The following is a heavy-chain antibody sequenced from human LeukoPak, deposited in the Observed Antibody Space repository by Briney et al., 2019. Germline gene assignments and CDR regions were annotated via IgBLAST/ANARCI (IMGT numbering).Heavy chain of an antibody. CDR1: GGSFSGYY. CDR3: ARGVRYCTNGVCRPPFFDY. J-gene: IGHJ4*02. CDR2: INHSGST. V-gene: IGHV4-34*01. Sequence: PSETLSLTCAVYGGSFSGYYWSWIRQPPGKGLEWIGEINHSGSTNYNPSLKSRVTISVDTSKNQFSLKLSSVTAADTAVYYCARGVRYCTNGVCRPPFFDYWGQGTLVTVSS. D-gene: IGHD2-8*01.